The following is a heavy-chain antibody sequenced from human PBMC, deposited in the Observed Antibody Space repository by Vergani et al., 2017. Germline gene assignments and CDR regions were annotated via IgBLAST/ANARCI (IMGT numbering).Heavy chain of an antibody. V-gene: IGHV3-49*03. CDR1: GFTFGDYA. CDR3: ARADMVRGVIIGHYYYYGMDV. J-gene: IGHJ6*02. Sequence: EVQLVESGGGLVQPGRSLRLSCTASGFTFGDYAMSWFRQAPGKGLEWVGFIRSKADGGTTEYAASVKGRFTISRDDSTIIAYLQMNSLRAEDTAVYYCARADMVRGVIIGHYYYYGMDVWGQGTTVTVSS. D-gene: IGHD3-10*01. CDR2: IRSKADGGTT.